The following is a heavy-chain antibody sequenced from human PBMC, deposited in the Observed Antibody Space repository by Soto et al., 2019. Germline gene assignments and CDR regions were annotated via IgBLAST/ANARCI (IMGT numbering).Heavy chain of an antibody. J-gene: IGHJ4*02. CDR2: IYYTGST. CDR1: GGSISDSNYH. V-gene: IGHV4-39*01. D-gene: IGHD3-10*01. Sequence: PSETLSLTCTVSGGSISDSNYHWGWVRQPPGKGLEWIGSIYYTGSTYYNPSLKSRVTISGDTSKNQFSLELSSVTAADTAVYYCASYGSGSYYNGYYFDYWGQGTLVTVSS. CDR3: ASYGSGSYYNGYYFDY.